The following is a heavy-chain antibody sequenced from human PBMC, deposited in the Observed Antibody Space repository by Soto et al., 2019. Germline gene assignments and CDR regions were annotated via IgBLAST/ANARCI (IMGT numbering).Heavy chain of an antibody. CDR3: ASSPGVWYSGSYSDY. CDR1: GGSFSGYY. CDR2: INHSGST. J-gene: IGHJ4*02. D-gene: IGHD1-26*01. Sequence: SETLSLTCAVYGGSFSGYYWSWIRQPPGKGLEWIGEINHSGSTNYNPSLKSRVTISVDTSKNQFSLKLSSVTAADTAVYYCASSPGVWYSGSYSDYWGQGTLVTVSS. V-gene: IGHV4-34*01.